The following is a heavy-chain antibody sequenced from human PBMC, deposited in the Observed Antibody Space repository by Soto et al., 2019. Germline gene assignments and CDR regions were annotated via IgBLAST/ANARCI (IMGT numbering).Heavy chain of an antibody. D-gene: IGHD3-22*01. V-gene: IGHV3-30-3*01. Sequence: QVQLVESGGGVVQPGRSLRLSCAASGFTFSSYAMHWVRQAPGKGLEWVAVISYDGSNKYYADSVKGRFTISRDNSKNTLYLQMNSLRAEDTAVYYCARDLTPLVVITIYHYWGQGTLVTVSS. CDR3: ARDLTPLVVITIYHY. CDR2: ISYDGSNK. J-gene: IGHJ4*02. CDR1: GFTFSSYA.